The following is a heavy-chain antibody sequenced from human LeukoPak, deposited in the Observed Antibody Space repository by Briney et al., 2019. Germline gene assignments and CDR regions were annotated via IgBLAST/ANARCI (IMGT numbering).Heavy chain of an antibody. J-gene: IGHJ6*02. CDR3: ARTIWTTVSYYYGMDV. V-gene: IGHV3-23*01. Sequence: AGGSLRLSCAASGFTFSSYAMSWVRQAPGKGLEWVSAISGSGGSTYYADSVKGRFTISRDNSKNTLYLQMNSLRAEDTAVYYCARTIWTTVSYYYGMDVWGQGTTVTVSS. D-gene: IGHD4-17*01. CDR1: GFTFSSYA. CDR2: ISGSGGST.